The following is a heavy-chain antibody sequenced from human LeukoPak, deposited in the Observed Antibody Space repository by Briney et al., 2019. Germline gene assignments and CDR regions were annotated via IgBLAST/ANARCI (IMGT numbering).Heavy chain of an antibody. J-gene: IGHJ4*02. Sequence: SETLSLTCTVFGASIRDHYWSWIRQPVGKRPEWIGRIYTDGTTHYNPSLESRVTISRDKSKNQFSVRLTSVTAADTAAYSCARDMNRDGFYHGFEYWSRGALVTVSS. CDR1: GASIRDHY. CDR3: ARDMNRDGFYHGFEY. CDR2: IYTDGTT. V-gene: IGHV4-4*07. D-gene: IGHD3-16*02.